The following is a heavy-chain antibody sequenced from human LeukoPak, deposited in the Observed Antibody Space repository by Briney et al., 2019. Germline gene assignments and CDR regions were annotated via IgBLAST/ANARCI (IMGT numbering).Heavy chain of an antibody. CDR3: AKDRESITGTTFYFDY. CDR2: ISYDGSNK. J-gene: IGHJ4*02. D-gene: IGHD1-7*01. V-gene: IGHV3-30*04. CDR1: GFTFSSYA. Sequence: GRSLRLSCAASGFTFSSYAMHWVRQAPGKGLEWVAVISYDGSNKYYADSVKGRFTISRDNSKNTLYLQMNGLRAEDTAVYYCAKDRESITGTTFYFDYWGQGTLVTVSS.